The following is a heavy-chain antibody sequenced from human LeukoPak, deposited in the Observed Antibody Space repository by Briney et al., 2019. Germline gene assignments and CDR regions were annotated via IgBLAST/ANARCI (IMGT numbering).Heavy chain of an antibody. D-gene: IGHD2-2*02. Sequence: EPGGSLRLSCAASGFAFNTYAMHWVRQAPGQGLEWVALIWHDGSHKFYSNSMRGQFTISRDNSKNTLYLQMNSLRAEDTAVYYCAKDLDCSSTSCDRDYWGQGTLVTVSS. J-gene: IGHJ4*02. V-gene: IGHV3-33*06. CDR3: AKDLDCSSTSCDRDY. CDR2: IWHDGSHK. CDR1: GFAFNTYA.